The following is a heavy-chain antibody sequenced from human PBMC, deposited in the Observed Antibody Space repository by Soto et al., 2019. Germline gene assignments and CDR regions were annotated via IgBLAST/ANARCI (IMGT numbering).Heavy chain of an antibody. Sequence: PGESLKISCKGSGYSFTSYWIGWVRQMPGKGLEWMGIIYPGDSDTRYSPSFQGQVTISADKSISTAYLQWSSLKASDTAMYYCARREPYSNYEGHYYYGMDVWGQGATVTVSS. CDR1: GYSFTSYW. D-gene: IGHD4-4*01. J-gene: IGHJ6*02. V-gene: IGHV5-51*01. CDR2: IYPGDSDT. CDR3: ARREPYSNYEGHYYYGMDV.